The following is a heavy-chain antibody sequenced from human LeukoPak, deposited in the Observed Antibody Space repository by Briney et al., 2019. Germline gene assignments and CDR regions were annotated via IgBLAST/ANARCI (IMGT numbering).Heavy chain of an antibody. CDR3: ATAPHFITIFGMVTSEYMDV. Sequence: ASVKVSCKVSGYTLTELSMHWVRQVPGKGLEWMGGFDPEDGETIYAQKFQGRVTMTEDTSTDTAYMELSSLRSEDTAVYYCATAPHFITIFGMVTSEYMDVWGKGTTVTVSS. CDR1: GYTLTELS. J-gene: IGHJ6*03. V-gene: IGHV1-24*01. D-gene: IGHD3-3*01. CDR2: FDPEDGET.